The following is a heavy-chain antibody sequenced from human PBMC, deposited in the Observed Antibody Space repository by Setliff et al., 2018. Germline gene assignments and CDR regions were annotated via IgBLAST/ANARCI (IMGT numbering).Heavy chain of an antibody. CDR2: IIPIFGTA. Sequence: SVKVTCKASGGTFSSYAISWVRQAPGQGLEWMGGIIPIFGTANYAQKFQGRVTITTDESTSTAYMELSSLRSEDTAVYYCASGYDYGGNSEYYFDYWGQGTLVTVSS. D-gene: IGHD4-17*01. V-gene: IGHV1-69*05. CDR1: GGTFSSYA. J-gene: IGHJ4*02. CDR3: ASGYDYGGNSEYYFDY.